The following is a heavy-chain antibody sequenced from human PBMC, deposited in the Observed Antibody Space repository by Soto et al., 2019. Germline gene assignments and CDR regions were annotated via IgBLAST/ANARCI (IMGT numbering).Heavy chain of an antibody. J-gene: IGHJ5*02. V-gene: IGHV3-30-3*01. CDR3: TRADLTVTLSVFDP. Sequence: QVQLVESGGGVVQPGRSLRLSCAASGFIFSSYPMHWVRQAAGKGLEWVALISDDGSSKYYADSVKGRFTISRDNSKNTLYLQMNSLSAEDTAVYYCTRADLTVTLSVFDPWGQGTLVTVSS. D-gene: IGHD4-17*01. CDR2: ISDDGSSK. CDR1: GFIFSSYP.